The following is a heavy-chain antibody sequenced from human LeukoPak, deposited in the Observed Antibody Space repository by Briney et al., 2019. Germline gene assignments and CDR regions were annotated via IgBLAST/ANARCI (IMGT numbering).Heavy chain of an antibody. J-gene: IGHJ4*02. CDR2: ISGSGGST. Sequence: PSETLSLTCTVSGGSISSSSYYWGWIRQPPGKGLEWVSAISGSGGSTYYADSVKGRFTISRDNSKNTLYLQMNSLRAEDTAVYYCAKALGIQLWSLPNDYWGQGTLVTVSS. CDR1: GGSISSSSYY. CDR3: AKALGIQLWSLPNDY. V-gene: IGHV3-23*01. D-gene: IGHD5-18*01.